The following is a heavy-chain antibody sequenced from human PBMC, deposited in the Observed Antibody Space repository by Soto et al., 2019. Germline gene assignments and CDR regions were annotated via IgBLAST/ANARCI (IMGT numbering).Heavy chain of an antibody. D-gene: IGHD5-12*01. Sequence: SETLSLTCAVYGGSFSGYYWSWIRQPPGKGLEWIGEINHSGSTNYNPSLKSRVTISVDTSKNQFSLKLSSVTAADTAVYYCAGEIVATIGSKMYWGQGTLVTVSS. CDR1: GGSFSGYY. J-gene: IGHJ4*02. CDR2: INHSGST. CDR3: AGEIVATIGSKMY. V-gene: IGHV4-34*01.